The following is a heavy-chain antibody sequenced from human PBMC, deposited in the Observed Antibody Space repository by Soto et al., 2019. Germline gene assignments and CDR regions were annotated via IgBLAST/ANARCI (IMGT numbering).Heavy chain of an antibody. CDR3: AGVPYTSALRFDP. J-gene: IGHJ5*02. CDR2: IYRSGVT. V-gene: IGHV4-30-2*01. CDR1: GDSSSTSTYS. D-gene: IGHD2-2*01. Sequence: PAETLSLTCSFSGDSSSTSTYSWGWLRQPPGKALEWVGFIYRSGVTSYNPSLKKRVSISLDTSNNQCSLKLRSVTAADTAVYYCAGVPYTSALRFDPWGPGTLVTVSS.